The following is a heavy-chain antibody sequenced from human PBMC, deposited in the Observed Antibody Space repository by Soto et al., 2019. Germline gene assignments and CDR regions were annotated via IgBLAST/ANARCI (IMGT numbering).Heavy chain of an antibody. CDR3: ARSVDP. V-gene: IGHV4-59*12. CDR1: GGAISTYY. CDR2: IYYTGST. J-gene: IGHJ5*02. Sequence: PSETLSLTCTVSGGAISTYYWSWIRQPPGKGLEWIGYIYYTGSTKYNPSLKSRVTISVDTSKNQLSLKLSCVTAADTAVYYCARSVDPWGQGTLVTVLL.